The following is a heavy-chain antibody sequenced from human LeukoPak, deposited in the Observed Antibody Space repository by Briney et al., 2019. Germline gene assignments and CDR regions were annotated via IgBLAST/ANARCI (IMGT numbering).Heavy chain of an antibody. CDR2: IIPIFGTA. Sequence: SVKVSCKAFGGTFSSYAISWVRQAPGQGLEWMGGIIPIFGTANYAQKFQGRVTITADESTSTAYMELSSLRSEDTAVYYCARAGRAVAGLGIDYWGQGTLVTVSS. D-gene: IGHD6-19*01. V-gene: IGHV1-69*13. CDR1: GGTFSSYA. CDR3: ARAGRAVAGLGIDY. J-gene: IGHJ4*02.